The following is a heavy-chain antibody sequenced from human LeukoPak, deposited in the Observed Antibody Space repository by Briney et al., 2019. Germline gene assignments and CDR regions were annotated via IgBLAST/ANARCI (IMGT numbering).Heavy chain of an antibody. Sequence: GGSLRLSCAASGFTVSSNYMSWVRQAPGKGLEWVSVIYSGGSTYYADSVKGRFTISRDNSKNTLYLQMNSLRAEDTAVYYCARDGPYCTNGVCRSGMDVWGQGTTVTVSS. CDR2: IYSGGST. V-gene: IGHV3-66*01. CDR1: GFTVSSNY. J-gene: IGHJ6*02. D-gene: IGHD2-8*01. CDR3: ARDGPYCTNGVCRSGMDV.